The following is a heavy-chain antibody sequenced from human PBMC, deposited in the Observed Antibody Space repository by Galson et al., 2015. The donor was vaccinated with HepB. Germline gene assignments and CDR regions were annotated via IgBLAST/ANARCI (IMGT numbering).Heavy chain of an antibody. CDR3: AKVHYSGTYAESYFFDF. J-gene: IGHJ4*02. Sequence: SLRLSCAASGFTFSSSAMSWVRQAPGKGLEWVSGITAGGDSTFYADSVKGRFTISRDNSKSTLYLQMNTLRVEDTAIYSCAKVHYSGTYAESYFFDFWGQGTLVTVSS. D-gene: IGHD1-26*01. CDR2: ITAGGDST. CDR1: GFTFSSSA. V-gene: IGHV3-23*01.